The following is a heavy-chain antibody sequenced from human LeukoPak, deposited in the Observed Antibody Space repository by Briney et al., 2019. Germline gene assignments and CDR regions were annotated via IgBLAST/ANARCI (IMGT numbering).Heavy chain of an antibody. CDR3: AREDYSNYFFDY. CDR1: GGSISSTTYY. V-gene: IGHV4-61*01. J-gene: IGHJ4*02. CDR2: IYYSGST. Sequence: PSEALSLTCTVSGGSISSTTYYWAWVRQPPGKGLEWIGYIYYSGSTNYNPSLKSRVTISVDTSKNQFSLKLSSVTAADTAVYYCAREDYSNYFFDYWGQGTLVTVSS. D-gene: IGHD4-11*01.